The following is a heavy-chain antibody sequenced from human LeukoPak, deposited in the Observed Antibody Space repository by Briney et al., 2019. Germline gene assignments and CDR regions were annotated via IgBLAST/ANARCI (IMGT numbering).Heavy chain of an antibody. CDR1: GLTVSSNY. Sequence: PGGSLRLSCAASGLTVSSNYMNWVRQAPGKGLEWVSVIYSGGSTYYADSVKGRFTISRDTSKSTLYLQMNSLRVEDTAVFYCARDSTVTTSPNGMDVWGQGTTVTVSS. CDR3: ARDSTVTTSPNGMDV. CDR2: IYSGGST. D-gene: IGHD4-11*01. V-gene: IGHV3-66*01. J-gene: IGHJ6*02.